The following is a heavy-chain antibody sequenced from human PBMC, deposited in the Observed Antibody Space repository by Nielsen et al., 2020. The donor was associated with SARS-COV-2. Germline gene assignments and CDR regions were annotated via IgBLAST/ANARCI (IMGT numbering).Heavy chain of an antibody. J-gene: IGHJ3*02. D-gene: IGHD1-26*01. CDR1: GGSISSYY. Sequence: GSLRLSCTVSGGSISSYYWSWTRQPPGKGLEWTGYIYYSGSTNYNPSLESRVTISVDTSKNQFPLKLNSVTAADTAVYYCARLDPSGTNEAFDIWGQGTMVTVSS. CDR3: ARLDPSGTNEAFDI. V-gene: IGHV4-59*08. CDR2: IYYSGST.